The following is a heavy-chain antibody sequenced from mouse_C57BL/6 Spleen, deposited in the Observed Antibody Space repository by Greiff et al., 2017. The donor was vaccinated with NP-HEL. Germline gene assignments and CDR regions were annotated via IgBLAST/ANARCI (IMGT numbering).Heavy chain of an antibody. Sequence: EVQLQESGPGLVKPSQSLSLTCSVTGYSITSGYYWNWIRQFPGNKLEWMGYISYDGSNNYNPSLKNRISITRDTSKNQFFLKLNSVTTEDTATYYCARGDPVYDYWGQGTTLTVSS. V-gene: IGHV3-6*01. CDR3: ARGDPVYDY. J-gene: IGHJ2*01. D-gene: IGHD3-3*01. CDR2: ISYDGSN. CDR1: GYSITSGYY.